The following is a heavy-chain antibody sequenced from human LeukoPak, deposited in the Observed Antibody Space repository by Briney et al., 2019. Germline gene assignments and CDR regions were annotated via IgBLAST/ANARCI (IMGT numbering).Heavy chain of an antibody. CDR1: GGSISSYY. J-gene: IGHJ5*02. CDR3: ARAHSDWLLSKNWFDP. D-gene: IGHD3-9*01. Sequence: SETLSLNCTVSGGSISSYYWSWIRQPRGKGLEWMGYIYYSGSTNYNPSLKSRVTISVDTSKNQFSLKLSSVTAADTAVYYCARAHSDWLLSKNWFDPWGQGTLVTVSS. CDR2: IYYSGST. V-gene: IGHV4-59*01.